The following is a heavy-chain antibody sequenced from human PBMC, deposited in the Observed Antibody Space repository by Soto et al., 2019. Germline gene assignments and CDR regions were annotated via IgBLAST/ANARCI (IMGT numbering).Heavy chain of an antibody. V-gene: IGHV4-59*01. CDR1: GGSISSYY. J-gene: IGHJ6*02. Sequence: LSLTCTVSGGSISSYYWSWIRQPPGKGLEWIGYIYYSGSTNYNPSLKSRVTISVDTSKNQFSLKLSSVTAADTAVYYCARDRLVVVPAAIRYYYYGMDVWGQGTTVTVSS. D-gene: IGHD2-2*02. CDR3: ARDRLVVVPAAIRYYYYGMDV. CDR2: IYYSGST.